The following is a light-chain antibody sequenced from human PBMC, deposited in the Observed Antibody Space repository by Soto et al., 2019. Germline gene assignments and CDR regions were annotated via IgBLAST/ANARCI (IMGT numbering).Light chain of an antibody. V-gene: IGKV1-27*01. Sequence: DIQMTQSPSSLSASVGDRVTITCRASQGISNYLAWYQQKPGKVPKLLIYAASTLQSGVTSRFSGSGSRTDFTLTISSLQPEDVATYYCQKYNSAPRTFGQGTKVEIK. CDR1: QGISNY. CDR2: AAS. CDR3: QKYNSAPRT. J-gene: IGKJ1*01.